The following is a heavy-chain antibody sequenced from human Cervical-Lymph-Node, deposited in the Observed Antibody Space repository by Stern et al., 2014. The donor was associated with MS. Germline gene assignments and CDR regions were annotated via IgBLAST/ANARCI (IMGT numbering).Heavy chain of an antibody. V-gene: IGHV3-11*01. CDR3: ARDCGSGWSCFDY. Sequence: QVQLVQSGGGLVKPGGSLRLSCAASGFTLSDYYMSWIRQAPGKGLEWVSYISGSGSSTYYADYVKGRFTISRDNGKNSLYLQMNSLRAEDTAVYYCARDCGSGWSCFDYWGQGSLVTVSS. CDR2: ISGSGSST. J-gene: IGHJ4*02. D-gene: IGHD6-19*01. CDR1: GFTLSDYY.